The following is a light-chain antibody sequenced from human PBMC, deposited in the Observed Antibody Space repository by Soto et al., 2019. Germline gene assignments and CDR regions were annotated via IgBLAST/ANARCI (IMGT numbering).Light chain of an antibody. CDR2: AAS. J-gene: IGKJ5*01. V-gene: IGKV1-39*01. CDR1: QSISSY. CDR3: QQSYSTPIT. Sequence: DIHMTQSPSSLSASVGNRVTIICRASQSISSYLNWYQQKPGKAPKLLIYAASSLQSGVPSRFSGSGSGTDFTLTISSLQPEDFATYYCQQSYSTPITFGQGTRLEIK.